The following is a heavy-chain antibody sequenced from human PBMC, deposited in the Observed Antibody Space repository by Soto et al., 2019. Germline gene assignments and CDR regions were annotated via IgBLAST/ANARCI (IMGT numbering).Heavy chain of an antibody. D-gene: IGHD1-1*01. CDR3: AKDSGANWNDPDY. Sequence: SLRLSFAASGFTFSSYGMHWVRQAPGKGLEWVAVISYDGSNKYYADSVKGRFTISRDNSKNTLYLQMNSLRAEDTAVYYCAKDSGANWNDPDYWGQGTLVTVSS. J-gene: IGHJ4*02. CDR1: GFTFSSYG. V-gene: IGHV3-30*18. CDR2: ISYDGSNK.